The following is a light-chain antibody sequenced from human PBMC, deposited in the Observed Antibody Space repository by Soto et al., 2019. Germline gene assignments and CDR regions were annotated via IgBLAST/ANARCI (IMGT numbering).Light chain of an antibody. CDR1: QTSSSW. CDR3: QHYNSYSEA. Sequence: DIHMTQSPSTPSVSIGDRVTLTCRASQTSSSWLAWYQQQPGKHPTLLIYKASTLKSGVPSRFSGSGSGTEFTLTISSLQPDDFATYYCQHYNSYSEAFGQGTKVDI. V-gene: IGKV1-5*03. J-gene: IGKJ1*01. CDR2: KAS.